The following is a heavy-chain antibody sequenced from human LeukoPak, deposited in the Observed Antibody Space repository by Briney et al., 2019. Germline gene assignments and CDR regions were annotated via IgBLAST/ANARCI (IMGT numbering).Heavy chain of an antibody. V-gene: IGHV4-59*01. CDR1: GGSISSYY. Sequence: SETLPLTCTVSGGSISSYYWSWIRQPPGKGLEWIGYIYYSGSTNYNPSLKSRVTISVDTSKNQFSLKLSSVTAADTAVYYCARDLCSGGSCVFDPWGQRTLVTVSS. CDR2: IYYSGST. D-gene: IGHD2-15*01. J-gene: IGHJ5*02. CDR3: ARDLCSGGSCVFDP.